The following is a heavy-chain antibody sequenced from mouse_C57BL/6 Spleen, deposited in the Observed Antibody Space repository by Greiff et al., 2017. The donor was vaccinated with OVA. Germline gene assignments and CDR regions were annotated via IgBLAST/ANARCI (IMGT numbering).Heavy chain of an antibody. J-gene: IGHJ1*03. V-gene: IGHV5-9-1*02. CDR2: ISSGGDYI. CDR3: TRAPDYYGSSNWYFDV. CDR1: GFTFSSYA. Sequence: EVKVVESGEGLVKPGGSLKLSCAASGFTFSSYAMSWVRQTPEKRLEWVAYISSGGDYIYYADTVKGRFTISRDNARNTLYLQMSSLKSEDTAMYYCTRAPDYYGSSNWYFDVWGTGTTVTVSS. D-gene: IGHD1-1*01.